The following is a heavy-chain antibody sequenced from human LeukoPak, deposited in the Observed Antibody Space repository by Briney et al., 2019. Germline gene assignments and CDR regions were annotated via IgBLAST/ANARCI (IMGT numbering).Heavy chain of an antibody. CDR2: IRSNSDGGTI. CDR3: ATDFYDST. V-gene: IGHV3-15*07. J-gene: IGHJ5*02. CDR1: GFTFSNAW. Sequence: PGGSLRLSCATSGFTFSNAWMNWVRQAPGKGLEWVGRIRSNSDGGTIDYAAPVKGRFTLSRDDSKTTLYLQMNSLQTEDTAVYYCATDFYDSTWCQGTLVTVSS. D-gene: IGHD3-22*01.